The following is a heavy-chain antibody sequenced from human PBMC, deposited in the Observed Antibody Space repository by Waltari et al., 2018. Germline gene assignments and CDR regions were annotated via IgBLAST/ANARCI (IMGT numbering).Heavy chain of an antibody. Sequence: QVQLQESGPGLVKPSETLSLTCTVSGGSISSYYWSWIRQPPGKGLEWIGYIYYSGSTNYNPSLKSRVTISVDTSKNQFSLKLSSVTAADTAVYYCARFPPDEVGDDYFDYWGQGTLVTVSS. CDR1: GGSISSYY. J-gene: IGHJ4*02. CDR2: IYYSGST. V-gene: IGHV4-59*01. CDR3: ARFPPDEVGDDYFDY. D-gene: IGHD1-26*01.